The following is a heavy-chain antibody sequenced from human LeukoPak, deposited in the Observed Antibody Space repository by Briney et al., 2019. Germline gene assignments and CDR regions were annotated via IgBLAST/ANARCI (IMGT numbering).Heavy chain of an antibody. CDR1: GGSISSSSYY. CDR3: ARHAGVGVDFSDY. V-gene: IGHV4-39*01. J-gene: IGHJ4*02. D-gene: IGHD3-10*01. Sequence: PSETLSLTCTVSGGSISSSSYYWGWIRQPPGKGLEWIGSIYYSGSTYYNPSLKSRVTISVDTSKNQFSLKLSSVTAADTAVYYCARHAGVGVDFSDYWGQGTLVTVSS. CDR2: IYYSGST.